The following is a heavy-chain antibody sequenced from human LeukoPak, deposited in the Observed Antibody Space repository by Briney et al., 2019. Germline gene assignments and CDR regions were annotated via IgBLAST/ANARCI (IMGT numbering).Heavy chain of an antibody. CDR2: INHSGST. D-gene: IGHD3-10*01. CDR1: GGSFSGYY. CDR3: ARVPGRYYYYYMDV. Sequence: SETLSLTCAVYGGSFSGYYWSWIRQPPGKGLEWIGEINHSGSTNYNPSLKSRVTISVDTSKNQFSLKLSSVTAADTAVYYCARVPGRYYYYYMDVWGKGTTVTVSS. V-gene: IGHV4-34*09. J-gene: IGHJ6*03.